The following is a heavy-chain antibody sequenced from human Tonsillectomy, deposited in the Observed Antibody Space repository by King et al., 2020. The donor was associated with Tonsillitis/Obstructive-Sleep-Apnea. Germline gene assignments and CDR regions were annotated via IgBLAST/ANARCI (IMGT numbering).Heavy chain of an antibody. CDR3: ARDFLEHAEGLDY. J-gene: IGHJ4*02. D-gene: IGHD1/OR15-1a*01. Sequence: EVQLVESGGGLVPPGGSLRLSCAASGFTFSSYEMNWVRQAPGKGLEWVSYISSSGSTISYADSVKGQFAISRDNAKNSLYLHMNSLRAEDTAVYYCARDFLEHAEGLDYWGKGTLVTVSS. CDR1: GFTFSSYE. CDR2: ISSSGSTI. V-gene: IGHV3-48*03.